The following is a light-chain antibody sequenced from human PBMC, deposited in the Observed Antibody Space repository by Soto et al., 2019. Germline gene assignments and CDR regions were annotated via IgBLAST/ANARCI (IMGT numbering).Light chain of an antibody. J-gene: IGKJ1*01. Sequence: DIQMTQSPSSLSASVVDIVTITCRASQSIRSYLSWYQQKPGKAPNILISAASILQSGVPSRFSGSGSGTDFSLTINSLQPEDFATYYCQQTYSMPWTFGQGTKVDIK. CDR2: AAS. CDR1: QSIRSY. CDR3: QQTYSMPWT. V-gene: IGKV1-39*01.